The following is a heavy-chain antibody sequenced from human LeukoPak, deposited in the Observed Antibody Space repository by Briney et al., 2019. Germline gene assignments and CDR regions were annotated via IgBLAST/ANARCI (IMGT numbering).Heavy chain of an antibody. CDR3: LPGKGY. Sequence: GGSLRLSCAAYGLTFNTYWMNWVRQAPGKGLEWVANTSPDGNEKYYADFVKGRFSIFRDDANSILYLQMNSLRGEDTAVYYCLPGKGYWGQGTLVTVSS. CDR2: TSPDGNEK. V-gene: IGHV3-7*01. J-gene: IGHJ4*02. CDR1: GLTFNTYW. D-gene: IGHD4-23*01.